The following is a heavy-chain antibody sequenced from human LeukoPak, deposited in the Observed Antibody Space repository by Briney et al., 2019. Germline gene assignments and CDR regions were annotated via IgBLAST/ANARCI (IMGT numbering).Heavy chain of an antibody. D-gene: IGHD6-13*01. Sequence: GGSLRLSCGASGFTFSSYAMSWVRQAPGKGLEWVSAISGSGGSTYYADSVKGRFTISRDNSKNTLYLQMNSLRAEDTAVYYCAKDHSSSWYGGNWFDPWGQGTLVTVSS. J-gene: IGHJ5*02. CDR2: ISGSGGST. CDR1: GFTFSSYA. CDR3: AKDHSSSWYGGNWFDP. V-gene: IGHV3-23*01.